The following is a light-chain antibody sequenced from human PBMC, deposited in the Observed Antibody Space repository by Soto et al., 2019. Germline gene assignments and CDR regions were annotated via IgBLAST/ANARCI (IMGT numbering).Light chain of an antibody. J-gene: IGKJ4*01. Sequence: EIVLTQSPGTLSLSPGERATLSCRASQSVSSSYLAWYQQKPGQAPRLLIYGASSSATGIPDRFSGSGSGTDFTRTISRLEPDDFAVYYCQQYGSSPLTFGGGIKVKI. CDR2: GAS. CDR1: QSVSSSY. V-gene: IGKV3-20*01. CDR3: QQYGSSPLT.